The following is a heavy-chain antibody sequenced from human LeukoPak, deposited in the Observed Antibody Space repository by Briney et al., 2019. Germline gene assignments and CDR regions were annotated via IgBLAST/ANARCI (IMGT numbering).Heavy chain of an antibody. CDR3: ARAPRYCSGGSCYAFDY. D-gene: IGHD2-15*01. CDR2: IKQDGSEK. CDR1: GFTFSGYW. V-gene: IGHV3-7*01. J-gene: IGHJ4*02. Sequence: GGSLRLSCAASGFTFSGYWMSWVRQAPGKGLEWVANIKQDGSEKYYVDSVKGRFTISRDNAKNSLYLQMNSLRAEDTAVYYCARAPRYCSGGSCYAFDYWGQGTLVTVSS.